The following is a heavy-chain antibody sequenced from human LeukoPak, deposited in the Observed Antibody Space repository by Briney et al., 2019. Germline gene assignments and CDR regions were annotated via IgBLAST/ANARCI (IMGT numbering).Heavy chain of an antibody. D-gene: IGHD6-19*01. CDR2: ISDSGSRT. CDR1: GLTFSSHA. Sequence: GGSLRLSCAASGLTFSSHAMSWVRQTPGQGLEWVSTISDSGSRTFYTDSVKGRFTISRDNSKSTLYLQMNSLRAEDTAVYYCARDEGSGWIGYWGQGTLVTVSS. V-gene: IGHV3-23*01. J-gene: IGHJ4*02. CDR3: ARDEGSGWIGY.